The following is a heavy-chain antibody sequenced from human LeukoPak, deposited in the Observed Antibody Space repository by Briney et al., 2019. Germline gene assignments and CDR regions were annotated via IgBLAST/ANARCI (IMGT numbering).Heavy chain of an antibody. J-gene: IGHJ6*02. CDR1: GFTFSSYA. CDR2: ISASGGST. Sequence: GGSLRLSCGASGFTFSSYAMSWIRQAPGRGLEWVSGISASGGSTFYADSVKGRFAISRDNSTNTLYLQMNSLRAEDTAVYYCAKDITGTSYFYGLDVWGQGTTVTVSS. CDR3: AKDITGTSYFYGLDV. D-gene: IGHD1-20*01. V-gene: IGHV3-23*01.